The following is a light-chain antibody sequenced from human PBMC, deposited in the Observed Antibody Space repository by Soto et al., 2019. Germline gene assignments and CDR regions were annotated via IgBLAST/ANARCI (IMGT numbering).Light chain of an antibody. CDR3: QQYYTTLT. J-gene: IGKJ4*01. Sequence: DIVMTQSPDSLAVSLGERATINCKSSQSVLYSSNNENYLAWYQQKPGQPPKLLIYGASTWESGVPDRFSGGGSGTDFTLTISSLQAEDVAVYYCQQYYTTLTFGGGTKVEIK. V-gene: IGKV4-1*01. CDR1: QSVLYSSNNENY. CDR2: GAS.